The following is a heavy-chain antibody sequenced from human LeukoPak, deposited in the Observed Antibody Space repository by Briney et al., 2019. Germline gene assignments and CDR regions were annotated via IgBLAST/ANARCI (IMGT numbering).Heavy chain of an antibody. CDR3: ATVPPYYYGSGSYHWFDP. CDR1: GYTFTVYY. V-gene: IGHV1-69-2*01. Sequence: ASVKVSCKVSGYTFTVYYMHWVQQAPGKGLEWMGLVDPEDGETIYAEKFQGRVTITADTSTDTAYMELSSLRSEDTAVYYCATVPPYYYGSGSYHWFDPWGQGTLVTVSS. CDR2: VDPEDGET. D-gene: IGHD3-10*01. J-gene: IGHJ5*02.